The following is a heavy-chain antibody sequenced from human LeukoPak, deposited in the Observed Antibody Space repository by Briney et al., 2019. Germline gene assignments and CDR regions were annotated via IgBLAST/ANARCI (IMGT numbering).Heavy chain of an antibody. V-gene: IGHV3-30*02. CDR2: IRDDGSNK. J-gene: IGHJ4*02. CDR3: AKLAAAGFDY. D-gene: IGHD6-13*01. Sequence: GGSLRLSCAASGFTFSSYGMHWVRQAPGKGLEWVAFIRDDGSNKYYADSVKGRFTISRDNSKNTLYLQMNSLRAEATGVYYCAKLAAAGFDYWGQGTLVTVSS. CDR1: GFTFSSYG.